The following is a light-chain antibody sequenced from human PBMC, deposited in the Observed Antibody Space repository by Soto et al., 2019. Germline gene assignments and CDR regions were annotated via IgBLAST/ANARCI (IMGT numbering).Light chain of an antibody. CDR3: QQRYNWPRT. CDR1: QSVSNNY. Sequence: IVMTQSPATLSVSPGERATLSWRTSQSVSNNYLAWYKQKPGQAPRLLIYDVSNRATGIPARFSGSGSGTDFTLTISSLQPEDFEVYYCQQRYNWPRTFGQGTKVDIK. V-gene: IGKV3-11*01. CDR2: DVS. J-gene: IGKJ1*01.